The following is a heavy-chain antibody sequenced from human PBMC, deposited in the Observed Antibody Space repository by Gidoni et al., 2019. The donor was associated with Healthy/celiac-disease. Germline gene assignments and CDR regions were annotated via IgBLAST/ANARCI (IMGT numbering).Heavy chain of an antibody. CDR2: IGTAGDT. D-gene: IGHD3-10*01. CDR3: ARASSVFTGMDV. CDR1: GFTFRSDD. J-gene: IGHJ6*02. Sequence: EVQLVESGGGLVQPGGSLRLSCAASGFTFRSDDMHWVRQATGHGLEWVSAIGTAGDTYYPGSVKGRFTISRENAKNSLYLQMNSLVAGDTAVYYCARASSVFTGMDVWGQGTTVTVSS. V-gene: IGHV3-13*01.